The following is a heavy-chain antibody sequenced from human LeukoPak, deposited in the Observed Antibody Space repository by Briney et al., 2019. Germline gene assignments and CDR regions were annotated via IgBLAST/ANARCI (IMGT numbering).Heavy chain of an antibody. D-gene: IGHD4-17*01. CDR3: ARGKIRHSDY. CDR1: GGSISSGSYY. Sequence: PSETLSLTCTVSGGSISSGSYYWSWLRHPAGKGLEWIGRIYTSRSTNYNPSLRSPGTISVDTSKHQFSLNLSSVTAPDTAVYSCARGKIRHSDYWGQGPLVTVSS. CDR2: IYTSRST. J-gene: IGHJ4*02. V-gene: IGHV4-61*02.